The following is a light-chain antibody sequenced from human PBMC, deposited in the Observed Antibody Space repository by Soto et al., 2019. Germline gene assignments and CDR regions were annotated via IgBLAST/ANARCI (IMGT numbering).Light chain of an antibody. Sequence: EIVLTQSPATLSFSTGERATLCFMASQSVSSYLAWYQQKPGQAPRLLIYDASNRATGIPARFSGSGSGTDFTLTISSLEPEDFAVYYCQQRSNWPPITFGQGTRLEIK. V-gene: IGKV3-11*01. J-gene: IGKJ5*01. CDR1: QSVSSY. CDR3: QQRSNWPPIT. CDR2: DAS.